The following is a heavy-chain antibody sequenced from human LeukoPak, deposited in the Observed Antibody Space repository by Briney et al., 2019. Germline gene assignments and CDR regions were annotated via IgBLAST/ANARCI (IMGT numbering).Heavy chain of an antibody. CDR1: GGSISNSDYY. D-gene: IGHD6-13*01. Sequence: SETLSLTCTVSGGSISNSDYYWGWIRQPPGKGLEWIGEINHSGSTNYNPSLKSRVTISVDTSKNQFSLKLSSVTAADTAVYYCARGARRSSWYRGASSDLGRFDYWGQGTLVTVSS. J-gene: IGHJ4*02. V-gene: IGHV4-39*07. CDR2: INHSGST. CDR3: ARGARRSSWYRGASSDLGRFDY.